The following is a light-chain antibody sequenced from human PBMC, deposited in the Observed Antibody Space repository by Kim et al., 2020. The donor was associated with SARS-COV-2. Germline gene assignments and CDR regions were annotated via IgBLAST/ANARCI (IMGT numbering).Light chain of an antibody. CDR2: GAT. V-gene: IGKV3-20*01. CDR3: QQYGSSST. J-gene: IGKJ2*01. CDR1: QSVSSRY. Sequence: SLSPGERATLACRASQSVSSRYLAWYQPKAGRAPRLLIYGATNRAAGVPDRFSGGGSGTDFTLTISRLEPEDFAVYYCQQYGSSSTFGQGTKLEI.